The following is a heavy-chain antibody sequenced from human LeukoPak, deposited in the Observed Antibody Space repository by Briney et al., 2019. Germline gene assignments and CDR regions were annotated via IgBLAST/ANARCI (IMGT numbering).Heavy chain of an antibody. CDR2: ISGSGGST. J-gene: IGHJ4*02. Sequence: PGGSLRLSCAASGFTFSNYGMSWVRQAPGKGLEWVSGISGSGGSTYYADSVKGRFTISRDNSKNTLYLQMNSLRAEDTAVYYCAKADSNYLKNYFDYWGQGTLVTVSS. CDR3: AKADSNYLKNYFDY. D-gene: IGHD4-11*01. V-gene: IGHV3-23*01. CDR1: GFTFSNYG.